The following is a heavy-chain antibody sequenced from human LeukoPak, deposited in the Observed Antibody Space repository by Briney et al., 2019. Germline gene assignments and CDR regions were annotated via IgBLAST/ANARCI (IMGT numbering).Heavy chain of an antibody. CDR3: ARGSSWYYFGY. Sequence: SETLSLTCAVYGGSFSGYYWSWIRQPPGKGLEWIGEINHRGSTNYNPSLKSRVTISVDTSKNQFSLKLSSVTAADTAVYYCARGSSWYYFGYWGQGTLVTVSS. J-gene: IGHJ4*02. V-gene: IGHV4-34*01. D-gene: IGHD6-13*01. CDR2: INHRGST. CDR1: GGSFSGYY.